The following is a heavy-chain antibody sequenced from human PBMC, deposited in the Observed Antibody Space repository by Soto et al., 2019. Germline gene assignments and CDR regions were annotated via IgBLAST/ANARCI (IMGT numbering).Heavy chain of an antibody. V-gene: IGHV3-23*01. D-gene: IGHD6-13*01. J-gene: IGHJ4*02. Sequence: EVQLLESGGGLVQPGGSLRLSCAGSGFTFSSYAMSWVRQAPGKGLEWVSGISGSEESTYYADSVKGRFTISRDNSKNTLYLQMNSLRAEDTAVYYCAKDRDSSSSYYFDCWGQGTLVTVSS. CDR1: GFTFSSYA. CDR3: AKDRDSSSSYYFDC. CDR2: ISGSEEST.